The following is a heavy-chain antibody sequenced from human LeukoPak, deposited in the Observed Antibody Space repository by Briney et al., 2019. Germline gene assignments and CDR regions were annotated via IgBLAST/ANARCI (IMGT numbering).Heavy chain of an antibody. CDR2: ISSNGGST. CDR3: ARWGATVFDY. J-gene: IGHJ4*02. Sequence: PGGSLRLSCAASGFTFSSYAMHWVRQAPGKGLEYVSAISSNGGSTYYANSVKGRFTISRDNSKNTLYLQMGSLRAEDMAVYYCARWGATVFDYWGQGTLVTVSS. V-gene: IGHV3-64*01. D-gene: IGHD1-26*01. CDR1: GFTFSSYA.